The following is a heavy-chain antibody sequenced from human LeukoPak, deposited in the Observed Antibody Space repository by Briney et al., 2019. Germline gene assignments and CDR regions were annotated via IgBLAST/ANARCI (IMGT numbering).Heavy chain of an antibody. Sequence: SETLSLTCTVSGGSISSSSYYWGWIRQPPGKGLEWIGSIYYSGSTYYNPSLKSRVTISVDTSKNQFSLKLSSVTAADTAVYYCARGPTWIQLWLQRYYFDYWGQGTLVTVSS. CDR2: IYYSGST. J-gene: IGHJ4*02. D-gene: IGHD5-18*01. V-gene: IGHV4-39*01. CDR3: ARGPTWIQLWLQRYYFDY. CDR1: GGSISSSSYY.